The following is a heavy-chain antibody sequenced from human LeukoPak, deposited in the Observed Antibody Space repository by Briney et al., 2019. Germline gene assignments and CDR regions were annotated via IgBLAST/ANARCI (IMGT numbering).Heavy chain of an antibody. CDR1: GFTFRRYA. Sequence: GGSLRLSCAASGFTFRRYAMHWVRQAPGKGLEWVAVISYDGSNKYYADSVKGRFTISRDNSKNTLYLQMNSLRAEDIAVYYCARGTQQWLEGYYFDYWGQRTLVTVSS. D-gene: IGHD6-19*01. CDR3: ARGTQQWLEGYYFDY. J-gene: IGHJ4*02. CDR2: ISYDGSNK. V-gene: IGHV3-30*04.